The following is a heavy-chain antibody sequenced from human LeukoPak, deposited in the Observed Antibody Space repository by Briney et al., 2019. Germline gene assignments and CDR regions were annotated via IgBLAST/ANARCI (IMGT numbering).Heavy chain of an antibody. CDR1: GFTFHRYY. CDR3: ARGPRLSITMIVVGRGAFDI. V-gene: IGHV1-8*01. D-gene: IGHD3-22*01. CDR2: MFPNSANT. J-gene: IGHJ3*02. Sequence: VSLKVSCKACGFTFHRYYIHWVRQVTAHRLYWMPFMFPNSANTGYAQKFQGTVTMSGNTSISTAYMELSSLRSEDTAVYYCARGPRLSITMIVVGRGAFDIWGQGTMVTVSS.